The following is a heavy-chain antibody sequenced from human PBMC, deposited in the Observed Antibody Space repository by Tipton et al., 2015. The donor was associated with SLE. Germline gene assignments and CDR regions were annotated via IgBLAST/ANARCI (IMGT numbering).Heavy chain of an antibody. CDR1: DGSLSNYY. CDR3: ARGCSSSTCEPFYFFGMDV. CDR2: ITRRGKT. D-gene: IGHD2-2*01. V-gene: IGHV4-34*01. J-gene: IGHJ6*02. Sequence: TLSLTCAVHDGSLSNYYWSWFRRPPGRGLEWIGEITRRGKTNYNPSLKSRVTITVDMSNNQFSLRLISVTAADTAVYYCARGCSSSTCEPFYFFGMDVWGQGTTVTVSS.